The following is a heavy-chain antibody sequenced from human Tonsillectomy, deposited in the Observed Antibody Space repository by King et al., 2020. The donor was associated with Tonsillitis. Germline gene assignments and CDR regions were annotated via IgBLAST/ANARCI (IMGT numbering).Heavy chain of an antibody. D-gene: IGHD3-22*01. CDR3: ARRWRRFYDSSGYYHEEGGGFDY. CDR1: GFTFSSYE. Sequence: VQLVESGGGLVQPGGSLRLSCAASGFTFSSYEMNWVRQAPGKGLEWVSYISSSGSTIYYADSVKGRFTISRDNAKSSLYLQMNSLRAEDTAVYYCARRWRRFYDSSGYYHEEGGGFDYWGQGTLVTVSS. J-gene: IGHJ4*02. V-gene: IGHV3-48*03. CDR2: ISSSGSTI.